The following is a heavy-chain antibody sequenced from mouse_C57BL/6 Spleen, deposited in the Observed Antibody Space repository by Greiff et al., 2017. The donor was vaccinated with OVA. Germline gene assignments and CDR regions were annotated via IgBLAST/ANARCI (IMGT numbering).Heavy chain of an antibody. J-gene: IGHJ3*01. D-gene: IGHD2-1*01. CDR2: IWSGGST. CDR3: ARNWGNHEGWFAY. Sequence: VKLQESGPGLVQPSQSLSITCTVSGFSLTSYGVHWVRQSPGKGLEWLGVIWSGGSTDYNAAFISRLSISKDNSKSQVFFKMNSLQADDTAIYYCARNWGNHEGWFAYWGQGTLVTVSA. CDR1: GFSLTSYG. V-gene: IGHV2-2*01.